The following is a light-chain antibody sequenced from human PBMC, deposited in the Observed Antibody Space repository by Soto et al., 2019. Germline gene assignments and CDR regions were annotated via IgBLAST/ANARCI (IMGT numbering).Light chain of an antibody. V-gene: IGLV2-14*02. CDR2: EGS. Sequence: QSVLTQPASVSGSPGQSITISCTGSSSAVGTFRLVSWYQHHPGKVPKLIIYEGSKRPSGVSDRFSGSEPGNTASLTISGLQAEDEADYYCQSYDSSLSGSVFGTGTKVTVL. CDR1: SSAVGTFRL. CDR3: QSYDSSLSGSV. J-gene: IGLJ1*01.